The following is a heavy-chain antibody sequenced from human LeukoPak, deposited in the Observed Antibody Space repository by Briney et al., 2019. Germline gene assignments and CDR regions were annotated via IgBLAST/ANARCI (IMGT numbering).Heavy chain of an antibody. J-gene: IGHJ5*02. CDR1: GYIFSTYW. Sequence: GESLKISCKGSGYIFSTYWISWVRQMPGKGLEWMGIIYPGDSDTRYSPSFQGQVTISADKSISTAYLQWSSLKASDTAIYYCARRASNRDWFDPWGQGTLVTVSS. CDR2: IYPGDSDT. CDR3: ARRASNRDWFDP. V-gene: IGHV5-51*01. D-gene: IGHD6-6*01.